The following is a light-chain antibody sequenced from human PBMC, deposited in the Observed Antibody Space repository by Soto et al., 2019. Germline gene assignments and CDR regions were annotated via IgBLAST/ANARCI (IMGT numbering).Light chain of an antibody. CDR2: DAS. CDR1: QSVSSH. CDR3: QQRSNWPPTWT. J-gene: IGKJ1*01. V-gene: IGKV3-11*01. Sequence: EILLTQSPATLSLSPGERATLSGRASQSVSSHLAWYQQKPGLAPRLLIYDASNRATGIPARFSGSGSGTEFTLTISRLEPEDFAVYYCQQRSNWPPTWTFGQGTKVEIK.